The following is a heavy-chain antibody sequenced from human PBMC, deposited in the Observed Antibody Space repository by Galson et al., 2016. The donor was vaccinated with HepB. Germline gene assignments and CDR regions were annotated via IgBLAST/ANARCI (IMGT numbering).Heavy chain of an antibody. Sequence: LSLTCTVSGGSVSSGNYYWSWIRQPAGKGLEWVGHIYSSGTTNYSPSLKSRVTISVDTSENQFSLRLNSVTAADTAVYYCARERLVLPYNYNYGMDVWGKGTTVTVSS. CDR3: ARERLVLPYNYNYGMDV. CDR1: GGSVSSGNYY. D-gene: IGHD3-9*01. V-gene: IGHV4-61*09. CDR2: IYSSGTT. J-gene: IGHJ6*04.